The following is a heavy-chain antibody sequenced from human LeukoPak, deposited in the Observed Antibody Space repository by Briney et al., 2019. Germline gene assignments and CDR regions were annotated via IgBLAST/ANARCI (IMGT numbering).Heavy chain of an antibody. CDR1: GYTFTGYY. CDR3: ARSSRVAGTDFFDY. V-gene: IGHV1-2*04. CDR2: INPNSGGT. D-gene: IGHD6-19*01. Sequence: ASVKVSCKASGYTFTGYYMHWVRQAPGQGLEWMGWINPNSGGTNYAQKFQGWVTMTRDTSISTAYMELSRLRSDDTAVYYCARSSRVAGTDFFDYWGQGTLVTVSS. J-gene: IGHJ4*02.